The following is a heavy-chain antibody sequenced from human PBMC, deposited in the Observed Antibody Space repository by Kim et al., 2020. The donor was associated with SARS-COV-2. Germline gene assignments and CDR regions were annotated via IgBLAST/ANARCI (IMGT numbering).Heavy chain of an antibody. J-gene: IGHJ4*02. CDR1: GFTFSSYG. D-gene: IGHD3-16*02. CDR2: IKRGGSKK. V-gene: IGHV3-7*03. Sequence: GGSLRLSCAASGFTFSSYGMSWVRQAPGKGLEWVANIKRGGSKKYYVDSVKGRFTISRDNSKNTLYLQMNSLRAEDTAVYYCAKPGASDLGYHECYSFDYWGQGTLVTVSS. CDR3: AKPGASDLGYHECYSFDY.